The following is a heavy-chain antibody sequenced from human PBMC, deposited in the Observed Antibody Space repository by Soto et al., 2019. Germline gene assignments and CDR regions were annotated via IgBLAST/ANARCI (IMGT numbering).Heavy chain of an antibody. CDR3: ARDSPITMVGPVQNWFDP. CDR2: IYYSGST. V-gene: IGHV4-31*03. D-gene: IGHD3-10*01. Sequence: QVQLQESGPGLVKPSETLSLTCTVSGGSISSGGYYWSWIRQPPGKGLGWIGYIYYSGSTYYNPSLKSRVTISVDTSKNQFSLKLSSVTAADTAIYYCARDSPITMVGPVQNWFDPWGQGTLVTVSS. J-gene: IGHJ5*02. CDR1: GGSISSGGYY.